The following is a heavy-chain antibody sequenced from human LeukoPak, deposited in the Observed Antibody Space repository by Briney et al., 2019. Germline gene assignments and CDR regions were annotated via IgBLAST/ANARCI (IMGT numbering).Heavy chain of an antibody. Sequence: GGSLRLSCAASGFTFGSYWMTWVRQAPGKGLEWVANIKRDGTEKYYVDSVKGRFTISRDNVKKSLYLQMNSLRAEDTAVYYCARARWYSSGWWTNDYWGQGTLVTVSS. CDR1: GFTFGSYW. CDR2: IKRDGTEK. CDR3: ARARWYSSGWWTNDY. J-gene: IGHJ4*02. D-gene: IGHD6-19*01. V-gene: IGHV3-7*01.